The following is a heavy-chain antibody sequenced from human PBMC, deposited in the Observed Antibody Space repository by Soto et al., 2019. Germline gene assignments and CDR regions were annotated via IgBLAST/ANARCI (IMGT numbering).Heavy chain of an antibody. D-gene: IGHD2-21*02. J-gene: IGHJ4*02. V-gene: IGHV1-3*05. CDR2: INAGNGNT. CDR1: GYTFTSYA. Sequence: QVQLVQSGAEEKKPGASVKVSCKASGYTFTSYAMHWVRQAPGQRLEWMGWINAGNGNTKYSQKFQGRVTITSDTSARTAYMELSSLRSEDTAVYYCARSIVVVTALDYWGQGTLVTVSS. CDR3: ARSIVVVTALDY.